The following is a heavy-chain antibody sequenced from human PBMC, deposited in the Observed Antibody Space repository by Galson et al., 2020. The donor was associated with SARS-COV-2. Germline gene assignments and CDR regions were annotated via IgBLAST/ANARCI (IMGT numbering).Heavy chain of an antibody. CDR3: ARAYYYDSGIENWFDP. V-gene: IGHV4-31*02. Sequence: SQTLSLTCSVSGGSISSGGYYWSWIRQHPGEGLEWIGSIYYSGSTYYKPSLKSRVTISADTSKNQFSLKLSSVTAADTAVYYCARAYYYDSGIENWFDPWGQGTLVTGSS. J-gene: IGHJ5*02. CDR1: GGSISSGGYY. D-gene: IGHD3-10*01. CDR2: IYYSGST.